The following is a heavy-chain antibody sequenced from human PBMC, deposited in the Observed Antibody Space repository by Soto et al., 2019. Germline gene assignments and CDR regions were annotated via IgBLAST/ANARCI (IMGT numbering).Heavy chain of an antibody. V-gene: IGHV1-69*13. CDR1: GGTFSSYA. D-gene: IGHD5-12*01. CDR2: IIPIFGTA. Sequence: SVKVSCKASGGTFSSYAISWVRQAPGQGLEWMGGIIPIFGTANYAQKFQGRVTITADESTSTAYMELSSLRSENTAVYYCASSVAKYYYYGMDVWGQGTTVTSP. J-gene: IGHJ6*02. CDR3: ASSVAKYYYYGMDV.